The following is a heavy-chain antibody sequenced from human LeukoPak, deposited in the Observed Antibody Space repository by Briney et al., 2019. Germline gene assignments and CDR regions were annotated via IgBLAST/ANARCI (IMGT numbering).Heavy chain of an antibody. CDR3: ARDHYDSSGPDY. J-gene: IGHJ4*02. D-gene: IGHD3-22*01. CDR1: GYTLTELS. Sequence: EASVKVSCKVSGYTLTELSMHWVRQAPGKGLEWMGGFDPEDGETIYAQKFQGRVTMTEDTSTDTAYMELRSLRSDDTAVYYCARDHYDSSGPDYWGQGTLVTVSS. V-gene: IGHV1-24*01. CDR2: FDPEDGET.